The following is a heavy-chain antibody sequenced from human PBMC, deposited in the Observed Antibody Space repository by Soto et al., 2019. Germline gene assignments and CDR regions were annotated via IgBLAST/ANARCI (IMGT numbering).Heavy chain of an antibody. Sequence: ESGGGLVQPGGSLRLSCAASGFTVSSNYMSWVRQAPGKGLEWVSVIYSGGSTYYADSVKGRFTISRDNSKNTLYLQMNSLRAEDTAVYYCAREAYYYGSGSLIDYWGQGTLVTVSS. CDR2: IYSGGST. D-gene: IGHD3-10*01. CDR3: AREAYYYGSGSLIDY. CDR1: GFTVSSNY. J-gene: IGHJ4*02. V-gene: IGHV3-66*01.